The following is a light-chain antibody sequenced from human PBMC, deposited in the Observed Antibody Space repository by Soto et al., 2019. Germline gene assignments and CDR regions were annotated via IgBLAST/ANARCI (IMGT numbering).Light chain of an antibody. CDR2: GAS. CDR1: QSISSNY. CDR3: QQYGSSPWT. J-gene: IGKJ1*01. V-gene: IGKV3-20*01. Sequence: ESVLRQSTGTLSLAPGERATLSCRASQSISSNYVAWCQQKPGQPPRLLIYGASNRATGIPDRFSGGGSGTAFTLTISRLEPEDFAVYYCQQYGSSPWTFGQGTKVDIK.